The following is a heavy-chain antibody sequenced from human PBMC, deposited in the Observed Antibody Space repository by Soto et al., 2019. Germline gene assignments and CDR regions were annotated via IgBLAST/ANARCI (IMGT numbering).Heavy chain of an antibody. Sequence: ASLKVACKATGYTYNTYVMHWGRQAPGQRLEWMGWINTDNGDTKYLDKFQGRVTISRDTSANSAYMELNSLTSEDTAVYYCARDDNLCDGGSCPDYWG. D-gene: IGHD2-15*01. J-gene: IGHJ4*01. CDR1: GYTYNTYV. V-gene: IGHV1-3*04. CDR3: ARDDNLCDGGSCPDY. CDR2: INTDNGDT.